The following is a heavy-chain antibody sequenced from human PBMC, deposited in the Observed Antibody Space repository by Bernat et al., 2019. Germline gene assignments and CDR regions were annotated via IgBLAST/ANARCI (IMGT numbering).Heavy chain of an antibody. CDR3: ASGVSYYYGSGSYYYYGMDV. J-gene: IGHJ6*02. Sequence: QVQLQESGPGLVKPSQTLSLTCTVSGGSISSGSYYWSWIRQPAGKGQEWIGRIYTSGSTNYNPSLKSRVTISVDTSKNQFSLKLSSVTAADTAVYYCASGVSYYYGSGSYYYYGMDVWGQGTTVTVSS. CDR1: GGSISSGSYY. D-gene: IGHD3-10*01. V-gene: IGHV4-61*02. CDR2: IYTSGST.